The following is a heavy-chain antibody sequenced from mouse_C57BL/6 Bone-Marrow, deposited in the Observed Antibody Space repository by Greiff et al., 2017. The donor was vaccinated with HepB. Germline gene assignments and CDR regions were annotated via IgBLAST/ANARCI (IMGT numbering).Heavy chain of an antibody. CDR2: IYPRDGST. V-gene: IGHV1-78*01. D-gene: IGHD1-1*01. J-gene: IGHJ4*01. Sequence: QVQLQQSDAELVKPGASVKISCKVSGYTFTDHTIHWMKQRPEQGLEWIGYIYPRDGSTKYNEKFKGKATLTADKSSSTAYMQLNSLTSEDSAVYFCASVASPPYGSSEEGYAMDYWGQGTSVTVSS. CDR3: ASVASPPYGSSEEGYAMDY. CDR1: GYTFTDHT.